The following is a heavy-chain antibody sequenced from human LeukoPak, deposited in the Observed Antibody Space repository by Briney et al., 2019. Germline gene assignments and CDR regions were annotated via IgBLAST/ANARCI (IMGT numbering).Heavy chain of an antibody. CDR3: ARDCGEKYYYYYMDV. CDR2: IIPIFGTA. D-gene: IGHD2-21*01. Sequence: GASVKVSCKASGGTFSSYAISWVRQAPGQGLEWMGGIIPIFGTANYAQKFQGRVTITADESTSTAYMELSSLRSEDTAVYYCARDCGEKYYYYYMDVWGRGTTVTVSS. J-gene: IGHJ6*03. CDR1: GGTFSSYA. V-gene: IGHV1-69*13.